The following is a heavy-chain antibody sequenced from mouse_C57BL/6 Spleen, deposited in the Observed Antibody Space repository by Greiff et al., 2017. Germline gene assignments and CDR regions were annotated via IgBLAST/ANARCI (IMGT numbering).Heavy chain of an antibody. CDR3: TRSNYGNYVGFLFDY. J-gene: IGHJ2*01. V-gene: IGHV1-15*01. CDR1: GYTFTDYE. CDR2: IDPETGGT. Sequence: VQGVESGAELVRPGASVTLSCKASGYTFTDYEMHWVKQTPVHGLEWIGAIDPETGGTAYNQKFKGKAILTADKSSSTAYMELRSLTSEDSAVYYCTRSNYGNYVGFLFDYWGQGTTLTVSS. D-gene: IGHD2-1*01.